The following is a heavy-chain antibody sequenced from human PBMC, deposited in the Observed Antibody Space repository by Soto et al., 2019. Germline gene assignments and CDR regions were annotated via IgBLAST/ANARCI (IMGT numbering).Heavy chain of an antibody. J-gene: IGHJ5*02. D-gene: IGHD3-22*01. V-gene: IGHV1-24*01. CDR3: ATGYSDSSGYYYPRIGWFDP. Sequence: ASVKVSCKASGYTFTSYYMHWVRQAPGKGLEWMGGFDPEDGETIYAQKFQGRVTMTEDTSTDTAYMELSSLRSEDTAVYYCATGYSDSSGYYYPRIGWFDPWGQGTLVTVSS. CDR2: FDPEDGET. CDR1: GYTFTSYY.